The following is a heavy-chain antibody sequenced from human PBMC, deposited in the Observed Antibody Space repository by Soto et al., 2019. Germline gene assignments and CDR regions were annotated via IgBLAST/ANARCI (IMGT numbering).Heavy chain of an antibody. D-gene: IGHD2-21*02. V-gene: IGHV3-30-3*01. CDR1: GFTFSSYA. CDR2: ISYDGSNK. J-gene: IGHJ6*02. Sequence: GGSLRLSCAASGFTFSSYAMHWVRQAPGKGLEWVAVISYDGSNKYYADSVKGRFTISRDNSKNTLYLQMNSLRAEDTAVYYCARALRGQPYCGGDCPMYYYYYGMDVWGQGTTVTVSS. CDR3: ARALRGQPYCGGDCPMYYYYYGMDV.